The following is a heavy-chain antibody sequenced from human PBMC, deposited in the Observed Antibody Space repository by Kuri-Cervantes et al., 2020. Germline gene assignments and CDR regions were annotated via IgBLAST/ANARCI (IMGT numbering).Heavy chain of an antibody. CDR1: GFTFSSYA. Sequence: GGSLRLSCAASGFTFSSYAMHWVRQAPGKGLEWVAVISYDGISKRYGDSVKGRFNISRDTSKNTLYLRLHSLRAEDTAVYYCARGAQITFGGVTPHYWGQGTLVTVSS. CDR3: ARGAQITFGGVTPHY. D-gene: IGHD3-16*01. V-gene: IGHV3-30*04. J-gene: IGHJ4*02. CDR2: ISYDGISK.